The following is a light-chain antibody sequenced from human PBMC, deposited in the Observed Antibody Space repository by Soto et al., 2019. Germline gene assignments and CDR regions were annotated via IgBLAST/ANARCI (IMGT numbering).Light chain of an antibody. J-gene: IGKJ5*01. V-gene: IGKV1-5*03. CDR1: QSISTS. Sequence: DIHMTHSPSTLSASVGDRVTVTCRASQSISTSLAWYQQRPGKAPKLLIYKASNLESGVPSRFSGSGSGTEFTLTISSLQPDDFATYYCQHDTFGQGTRLEIK. CDR3: QHDT. CDR2: KAS.